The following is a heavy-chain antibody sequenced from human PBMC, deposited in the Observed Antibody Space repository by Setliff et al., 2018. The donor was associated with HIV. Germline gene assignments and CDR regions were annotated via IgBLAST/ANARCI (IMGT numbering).Heavy chain of an antibody. D-gene: IGHD3-16*02. CDR1: GGSFRGYY. Sequence: SETLSLTCAVYGGSFRGYYWSWIRQPPGKGLEWIGEINHSGSTNYNPSLKSRVTISVDTSKSQFSLKLSSVTAADTALYYCVRGSDYIWGNYRFPFDYWGQGTLVTVSS. J-gene: IGHJ4*02. V-gene: IGHV4-34*01. CDR3: VRGSDYIWGNYRFPFDY. CDR2: INHSGST.